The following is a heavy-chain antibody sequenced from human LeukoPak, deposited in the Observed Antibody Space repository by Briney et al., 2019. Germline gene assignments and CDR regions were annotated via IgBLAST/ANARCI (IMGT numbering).Heavy chain of an antibody. V-gene: IGHV4-30-4*07. Sequence: SETLSLTCAVSGGSISSGGYFWSWIRQPPGKGLEWIGYIYYTGTTYYNPSLKSRVTISVDTSKNQFSLKLSSVTAADTAVYYCARRGAWYGSGSYYSRDSFFDYWGQGTLVTVSS. D-gene: IGHD3-10*01. CDR2: IYYTGTT. CDR1: GGSISSGGYF. J-gene: IGHJ4*02. CDR3: ARRGAWYGSGSYYSRDSFFDY.